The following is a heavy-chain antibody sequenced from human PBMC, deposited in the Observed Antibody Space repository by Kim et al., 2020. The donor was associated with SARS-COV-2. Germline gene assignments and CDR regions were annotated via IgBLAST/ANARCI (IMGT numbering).Heavy chain of an antibody. D-gene: IGHD3-10*01. CDR2: IYYSGNT. Sequence: SETLSLTCSVTGGSISSGGYYWSWIRQHPGKGLEWIGNIYYSGNTNYNASLKRRVTISVDTSKNQFSLKLNSVTAADAAVYYCARDPQGKNWFDPWGQGTLVTVSS. J-gene: IGHJ5*02. CDR3: ARDPQGKNWFDP. V-gene: IGHV4-31*03. CDR1: GGSISSGGYY.